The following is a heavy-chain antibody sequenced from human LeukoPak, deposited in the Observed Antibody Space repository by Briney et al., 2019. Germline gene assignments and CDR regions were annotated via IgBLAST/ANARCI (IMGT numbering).Heavy chain of an antibody. Sequence: GGSLRLSCAASGFTFSDYYMSWIRQAPGKAREWVSHISSSGSTIYYADSVKGRFTISRDNAKNSLYLQMNSLRAEDTAVYYCARVGWNYLDYYYYYMDVWGKGATVTVSS. J-gene: IGHJ6*03. CDR1: GFTFSDYY. CDR2: ISSSGSTI. CDR3: ARVGWNYLDYYYYYMDV. V-gene: IGHV3-11*04. D-gene: IGHD1-7*01.